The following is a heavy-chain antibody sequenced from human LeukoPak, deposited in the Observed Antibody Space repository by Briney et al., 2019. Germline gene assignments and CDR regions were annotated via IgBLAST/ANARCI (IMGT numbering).Heavy chain of an antibody. J-gene: IGHJ4*02. CDR1: GFTFSSYW. CDR3: ARGLSGYASSLGY. V-gene: IGHV3-74*01. CDR2: INSDGSST. Sequence: GGSLRLSCAASGFTFSSYWMHWVRQAPGKGLVWVSRINSDGSSTSYADSVRGRFSISRDNAKDTLYLQMNSLRAEDTAVYYCARGLSGYASSLGYWGQGTLVTVSA. D-gene: IGHD6-6*01.